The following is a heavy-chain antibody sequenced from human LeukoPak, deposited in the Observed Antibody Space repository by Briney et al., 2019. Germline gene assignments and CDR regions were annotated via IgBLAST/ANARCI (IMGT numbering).Heavy chain of an antibody. CDR3: ANLIPVAATPFDY. J-gene: IGHJ4*02. CDR2: ISSSSSYT. Sequence: PGGSLRLSCAASGFTFSDYYMSWIRQAPGKGLEWISYISSSSSYTNYADSVKGRFTISRDNSKNTLYLQMNSLRAEDTAVYYCANLIPVAATPFDYWGRGTLVTVSS. CDR1: GFTFSDYY. D-gene: IGHD6-19*01. V-gene: IGHV3-11*03.